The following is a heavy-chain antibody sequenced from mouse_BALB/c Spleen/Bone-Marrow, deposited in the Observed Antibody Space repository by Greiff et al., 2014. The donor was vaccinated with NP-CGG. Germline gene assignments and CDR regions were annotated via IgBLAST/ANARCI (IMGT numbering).Heavy chain of an antibody. D-gene: IGHD3-1*01. CDR3: TTLARNKFDY. CDR1: GYTFSNYW. CDR2: IYPGNSDT. V-gene: IGHV1-5*01. J-gene: IGHJ2*01. Sequence: EVQLQQSGTVLARPGAAVKMSCKASGYTFSNYWMHWVKQRPGQGLEWIGTIYPGNSDTTYNQKFKGKATLTAVTSTSTAYMELSSLTNEDSAVYYCTTLARNKFDYWGQGTTLPVSS.